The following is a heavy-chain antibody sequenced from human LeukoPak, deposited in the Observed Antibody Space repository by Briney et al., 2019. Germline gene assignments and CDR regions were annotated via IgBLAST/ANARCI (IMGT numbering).Heavy chain of an antibody. D-gene: IGHD2-2*01. V-gene: IGHV4-59*12. CDR1: GGPISSYY. J-gene: IGHJ5*01. CDR3: ARDQEHCSGTSCYPYWYDS. Sequence: SETLSLICSVSGGPISSYYWSWIRQPPGKGLEWIGYIYYSGSTNYNPSLKSRVTISVDTSKNQFSLKLSSVTAADTAVYFCARDQEHCSGTSCYPYWYDSWGQGTLVTVSS. CDR2: IYYSGST.